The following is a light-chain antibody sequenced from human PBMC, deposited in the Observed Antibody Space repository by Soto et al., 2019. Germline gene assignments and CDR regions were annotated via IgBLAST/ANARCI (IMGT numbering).Light chain of an antibody. CDR2: DAS. V-gene: IGKV1-9*01. CDR3: QHLSSYPLT. CDR1: QGISSY. Sequence: DIQLTQSPSFLSASVGDRVTITCRASQGISSYLAWYQQKPGKAPKLLIYDASTLASGVPSRFSGSGSGTEFPLTISSLQHEDLGSYYCQHLSSYPLTFGRGTKVEIK. J-gene: IGKJ4*01.